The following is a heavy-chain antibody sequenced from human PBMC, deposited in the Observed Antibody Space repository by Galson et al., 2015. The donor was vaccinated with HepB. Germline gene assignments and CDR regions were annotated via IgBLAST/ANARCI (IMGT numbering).Heavy chain of an antibody. Sequence: SLRLSCAASGFTFDHYTMHWVRQAPGKGLEWVSLISWDGGRRYYADSVKGRFTISRDNSKNSLHLQMNSLRTEDTALYYCAKGFYSSSWCLDYWGQGTLVTVSS. CDR1: GFTFDHYT. V-gene: IGHV3-43*01. D-gene: IGHD6-13*01. J-gene: IGHJ4*02. CDR2: ISWDGGRR. CDR3: AKGFYSSSWCLDY.